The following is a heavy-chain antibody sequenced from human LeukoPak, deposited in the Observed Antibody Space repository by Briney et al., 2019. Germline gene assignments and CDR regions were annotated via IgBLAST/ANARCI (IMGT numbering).Heavy chain of an antibody. CDR3: ATVGPQWLVADY. D-gene: IGHD6-19*01. Sequence: GGSLRLSCAASGFSLSSYAMSWVRQAPGKGLEWVSALSGSGDTTFYADSVKGRFTVSRDNAKNSLYLQMDSLRAEDTAVYYCATVGPQWLVADYWGQGTLVTVSS. J-gene: IGHJ4*02. CDR2: LSGSGDTT. V-gene: IGHV3-23*01. CDR1: GFSLSSYA.